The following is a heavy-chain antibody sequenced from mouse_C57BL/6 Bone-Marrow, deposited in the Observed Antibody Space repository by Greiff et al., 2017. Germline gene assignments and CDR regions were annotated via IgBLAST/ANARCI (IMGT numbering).Heavy chain of an antibody. CDR1: GFTFTDYY. CDR2: IRNKANGYTT. Sequence: EVQGVESGGGLVQPGGSLSLSCAASGFTFTDYYMSWVRQPPGKALEWLGFIRNKANGYTTEYSASVKGRFTISRDNSQSILYLQMNALRAEDSATYYCARYDDYYPSYAMDYWGQGTSVTVSS. V-gene: IGHV7-3*01. D-gene: IGHD2-3*01. CDR3: ARYDDYYPSYAMDY. J-gene: IGHJ4*01.